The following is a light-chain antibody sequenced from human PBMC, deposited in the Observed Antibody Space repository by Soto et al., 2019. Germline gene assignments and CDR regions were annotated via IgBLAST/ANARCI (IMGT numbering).Light chain of an antibody. J-gene: IGLJ2*01. CDR1: SSDVGGYNY. Sequence: QSVLTQPPSASGSPGQSVTISCTGTSSDVGGYNYVSWFQQHPGKAPKVVIYEVSKRPSGVPDRFSGSKSGNTASLTVSGLQAEDEADYYCSSYADSNNVLFGGGTKVTVL. CDR3: SSYADSNNVL. V-gene: IGLV2-8*01. CDR2: EVS.